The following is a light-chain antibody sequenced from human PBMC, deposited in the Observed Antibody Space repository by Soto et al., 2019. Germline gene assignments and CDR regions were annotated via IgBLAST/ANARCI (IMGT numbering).Light chain of an antibody. CDR3: HQYINAPWT. V-gene: IGKV4-1*01. CDR1: QSVLYSSNNNNY. CDR2: WAS. Sequence: DFVMTQSPDSLAVSLGERATINCKSSQSVLYSSNNNNYLSWYQQKPGQPPKLLIYWASTRESGVPDRFTGSVSGTEFTLTISSLQAEDVAVYYCHQYINAPWTFGQGTKVEIK. J-gene: IGKJ1*01.